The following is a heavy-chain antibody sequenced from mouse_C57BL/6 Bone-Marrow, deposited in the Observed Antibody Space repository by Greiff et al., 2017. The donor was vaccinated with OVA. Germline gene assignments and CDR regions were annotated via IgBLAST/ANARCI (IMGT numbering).Heavy chain of an antibody. D-gene: IGHD2-4*01. CDR3: AEGLPLFDY. Sequence: EVHLVESGPVLVKPGASVKMSCKASGYTFTDYYMNWVKQSHGKSLEWIGVINPYNGGTSYNQKFKGKATLTVDKSSSTAYMELNSLTSEDSAVYYCAEGLPLFDYWGQGTTLTVSS. V-gene: IGHV1-19*01. J-gene: IGHJ2*01. CDR1: GYTFTDYY. CDR2: INPYNGGT.